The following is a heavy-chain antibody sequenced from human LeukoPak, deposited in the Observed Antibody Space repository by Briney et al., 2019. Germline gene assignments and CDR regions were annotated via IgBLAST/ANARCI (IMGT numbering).Heavy chain of an antibody. CDR3: ARWGPVTTTSRVYDYYGMDV. D-gene: IGHD4-17*01. CDR1: GYTFISYG. J-gene: IGHJ6*02. V-gene: IGHV1-18*01. CDR2: ISTYNGNT. Sequence: ASVRVSCKASGYTFISYGITWVRQAPGQGLEWMGWISTYNGNTNYAQKLQDRVPMTRVTSTSTVYMELRNLRSDDTAMYYCARWGPVTTTSRVYDYYGMDVWGQGTTVTVSS.